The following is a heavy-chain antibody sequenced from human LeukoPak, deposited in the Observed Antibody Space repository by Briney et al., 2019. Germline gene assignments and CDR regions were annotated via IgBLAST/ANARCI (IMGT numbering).Heavy chain of an antibody. CDR1: GYTLTELS. CDR3: ATQKGTYCSSTSCYTATGGELDY. V-gene: IGHV1-24*01. D-gene: IGHD2-2*02. J-gene: IGHJ4*02. CDR2: FDPEDGET. Sequence: ASVKVSCKVSGYTLTELSMHWMRQAPGKGLEWMGGFDPEDGETIYAQKFQGRVTMTEDTSTDTAYMGLSSLRSEDTAVYYCATQKGTYCSSTSCYTATGGELDYWGQGTLVTVSS.